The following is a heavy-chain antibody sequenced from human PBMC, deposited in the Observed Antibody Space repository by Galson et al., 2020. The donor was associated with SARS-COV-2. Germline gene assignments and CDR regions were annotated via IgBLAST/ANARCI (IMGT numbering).Heavy chain of an antibody. CDR1: GGSISRYF. J-gene: IGHJ4*02. CDR3: AGVTNYYDSRRFPKRWVDR. CDR2: IYYTGIT. D-gene: IGHD3-22*01. V-gene: IGHV4-59*08. Sequence: SETLSLTYTVSGGSISRYFWSWIRQSPGKGLEWMGDIYYTGITNYNPSLKGRVTISIDTSKYQFSLKLSSVTAADMAVYYCAGVTNYYDSRRFPKRWVDRWGQGTLVTVSS.